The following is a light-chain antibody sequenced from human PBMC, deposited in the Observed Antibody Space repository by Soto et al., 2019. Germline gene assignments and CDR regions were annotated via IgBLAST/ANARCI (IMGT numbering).Light chain of an antibody. V-gene: IGKV1-5*03. J-gene: IGKJ2*01. CDR2: KAS. CDR1: QSISSW. Sequence: DIQVTQSPSTLSASVGDRVTITCQASQSISSWLAWYQQKPGKPPKLLIYKASTLKSGVPSRFSGSGSGTEFTLTISSLQPDDFASYYCQQYDRYSTFGQGTKLQIK. CDR3: QQYDRYST.